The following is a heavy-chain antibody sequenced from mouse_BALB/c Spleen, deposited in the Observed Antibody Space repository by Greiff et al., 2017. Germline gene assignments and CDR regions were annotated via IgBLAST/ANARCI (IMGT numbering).Heavy chain of an antibody. V-gene: IGHV5-12-1*01. Sequence: DVHLVESGGGLVKPGGSLKLSCAASGFAFSSYDMSWVRQTPEKRLEWVAYISSGGGSTYYPDTVKGRFTISRDNAKNTLYLQMSSLKSEDTAMYYCARLGYGNYEGFAYWGQGTLVTVSA. J-gene: IGHJ3*01. CDR1: GFAFSSYD. CDR3: ARLGYGNYEGFAY. CDR2: ISSGGGST. D-gene: IGHD2-1*01.